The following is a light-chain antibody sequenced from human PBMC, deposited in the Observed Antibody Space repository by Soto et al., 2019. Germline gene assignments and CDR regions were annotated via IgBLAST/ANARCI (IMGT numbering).Light chain of an antibody. V-gene: IGLV2-14*01. J-gene: IGLJ2*01. Sequence: QAVVTQPASVSGSPGQSITISCTGTSSDVGGYAYVSWYQQYPGKAPKLVISEVSNRPSGVSHRFSGSRSGNTASLTISGLQSEDEADYYCQTWGTGIRVFGGGTKVTVL. CDR3: QTWGTGIRV. CDR2: EVS. CDR1: SSDVGGYAY.